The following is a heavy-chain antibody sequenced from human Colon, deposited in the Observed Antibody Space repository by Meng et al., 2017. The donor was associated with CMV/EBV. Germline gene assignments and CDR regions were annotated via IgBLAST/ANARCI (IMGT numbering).Heavy chain of an antibody. Sequence: GSLRPPCVGSQFPFSFYGMHWVRQAPGKGLEWVAFIRHDGSNKYYAESVRGRVSISRDNSKNTLYLQMNSLRAEDTAVYYCAKDLVAVGINGAFDIWGQGTMVTVSS. V-gene: IGHV3-30*02. D-gene: IGHD6-19*01. CDR1: QFPFSFYG. J-gene: IGHJ3*02. CDR3: AKDLVAVGINGAFDI. CDR2: IRHDGSNK.